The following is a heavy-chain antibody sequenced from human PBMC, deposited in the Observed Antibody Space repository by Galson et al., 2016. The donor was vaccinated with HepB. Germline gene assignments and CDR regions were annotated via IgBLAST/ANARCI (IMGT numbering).Heavy chain of an antibody. D-gene: IGHD3-10*01. CDR1: GFSVSSYY. Sequence: SLRLSCAASGFSVSSYYMHWVRQAPGKGLEWVSVIYSGGSTYYADSVKGRFIISRDNSKNTLYLQMNSLRVEDTAVYYCAISSGLGTQERFDPWGQGTLVIVSS. CDR2: IYSGGST. J-gene: IGHJ5*02. CDR3: AISSGLGTQERFDP. V-gene: IGHV3-53*01.